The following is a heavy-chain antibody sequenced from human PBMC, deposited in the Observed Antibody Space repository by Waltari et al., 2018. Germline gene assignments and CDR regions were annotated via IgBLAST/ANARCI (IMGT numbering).Heavy chain of an antibody. D-gene: IGHD6-6*01. Sequence: QVQLQESGPGLVKPSETLSLTCTVSGGSISRYYWSWIRQPPGKGLEWIGYIYYSGSTNYNPSLKSRVTISVDTSKNQFSLKLSSVTAADTAVYYCARESVAARTGYYYYYMDVWGKGTTVTVSS. CDR2: IYYSGST. V-gene: IGHV4-59*01. CDR3: ARESVAARTGYYYYYMDV. J-gene: IGHJ6*03. CDR1: GGSISRYY.